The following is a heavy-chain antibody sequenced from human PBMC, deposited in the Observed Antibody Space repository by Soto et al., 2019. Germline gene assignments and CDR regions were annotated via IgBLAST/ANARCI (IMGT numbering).Heavy chain of an antibody. V-gene: IGHV6-1*01. CDR3: AGTTSVQWYFMDV. D-gene: IGHD1-7*01. J-gene: IGHJ6*03. CDR1: VDKVSSSSAA. Sequence: HTQSRTGETCVDKVSSSSAAWYQNRQSTSRALEWLGRTYFRSRWYNDYAVSVKSRITVNPDTSKNQFSLHLNSVTPEDTAVYYCAGTTSVQWYFMDVWHKGTTVTVSS. CDR2: TYFRSRWYN.